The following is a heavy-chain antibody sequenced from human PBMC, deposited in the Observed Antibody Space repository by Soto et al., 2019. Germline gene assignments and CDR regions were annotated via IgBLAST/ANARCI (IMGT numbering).Heavy chain of an antibody. Sequence: SLRLSCAASPFTFRSYSMHWVRQAPGKGLEWVTSISYDGSKESYADSVKGRFAVSRDNSKNTLYLQMNSLRPEDTAVYYCARYCIGGACYSASLDYWGQGTQVTVSS. CDR1: PFTFRSYS. CDR3: ARYCIGGACYSASLDY. CDR2: ISYDGSKE. V-gene: IGHV3-30*09. J-gene: IGHJ4*02. D-gene: IGHD2-15*01.